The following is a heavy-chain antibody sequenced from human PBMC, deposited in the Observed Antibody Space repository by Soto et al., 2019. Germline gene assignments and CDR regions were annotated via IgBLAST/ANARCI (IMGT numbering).Heavy chain of an antibody. J-gene: IGHJ4*02. V-gene: IGHV3-23*01. Sequence: GGSLRLSCAASGFTFSSYAMSWVRQAPGKGLEWVSAISGSGGSTYYADSVKGRFSISRDNSQNTLYLKMNSLRGEDTAVYYCVTGHWNYFDYWGQGTLVTVSS. CDR1: GFTFSSYA. D-gene: IGHD3-3*01. CDR2: ISGSGGST. CDR3: VTGHWNYFDY.